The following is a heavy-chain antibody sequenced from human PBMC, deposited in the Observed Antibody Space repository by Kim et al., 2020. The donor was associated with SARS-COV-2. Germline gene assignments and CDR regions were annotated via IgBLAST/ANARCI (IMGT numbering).Heavy chain of an antibody. V-gene: IGHV3-21*01. Sequence: GGSLRLSCAASGFTFSSYSMNWVRQAPGKGLEWVSSISSSSSYIYYADSVKGRFTISRDNAKNSLYLQMNSLRAEDTAVYYCARGDYGSGSYYTPFVWYYGMDVWGQGTTVTVSS. CDR2: ISSSSSYI. D-gene: IGHD3-10*01. J-gene: IGHJ6*02. CDR1: GFTFSSYS. CDR3: ARGDYGSGSYYTPFVWYYGMDV.